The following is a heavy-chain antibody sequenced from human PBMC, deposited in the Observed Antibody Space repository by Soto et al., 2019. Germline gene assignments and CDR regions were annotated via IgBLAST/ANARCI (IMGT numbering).Heavy chain of an antibody. CDR1: GFTFSSYA. V-gene: IGHV3-30-3*01. D-gene: IGHD6-19*01. Sequence: PVGSLRLSCAASGFTFSSYAMHWVRQAPGKGREWVALISYDGSNKYYADSVKGRFTISRDNSKNTLYVQMNSLRAEDTAVYYCARGWYRSGGDFDSWGRGTLVTVSP. J-gene: IGHJ4*02. CDR3: ARGWYRSGGDFDS. CDR2: ISYDGSNK.